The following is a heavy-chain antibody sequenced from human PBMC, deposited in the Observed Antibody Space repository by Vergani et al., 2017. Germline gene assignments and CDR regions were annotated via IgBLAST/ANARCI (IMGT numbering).Heavy chain of an antibody. CDR2: ISSSSSYI. CDR1: GFTFSSYS. D-gene: IGHD2-2*01. J-gene: IGHJ5*02. CDR3: AGEYCSSTSCYAGVLWFDP. V-gene: IGHV3-21*01. Sequence: EVQLVESGGGLVKPGGSLRLSCAASGFTFSSYSMNWVRQAPGKGLEWVSSISSSSSYIYYADSVKGRFTIPRDNANNSLYLQMNSLRAEDTAVYYCAGEYCSSTSCYAGVLWFDPWGQGTLVTVAS.